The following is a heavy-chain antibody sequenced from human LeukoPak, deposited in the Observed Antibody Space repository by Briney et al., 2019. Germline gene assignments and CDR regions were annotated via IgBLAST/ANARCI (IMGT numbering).Heavy chain of an antibody. V-gene: IGHV3-21*01. CDR1: GFTFSSYS. D-gene: IGHD3/OR15-3a*01. CDR2: ISSSSSYI. J-gene: IGHJ6*02. CDR3: ARDGQGIYYYYGMDD. Sequence: GGSLRLSCAASGFTFSSYSMNWVRQAPGKGLEWVSSISSSSSYIYYADSVKGRFTISRDNAKNSLYLQMNSLRAEDTAVYYCARDGQGIYYYYGMDDWGQGTTVTVSS.